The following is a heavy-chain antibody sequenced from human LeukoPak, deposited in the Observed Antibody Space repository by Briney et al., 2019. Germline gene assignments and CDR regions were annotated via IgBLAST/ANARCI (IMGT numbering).Heavy chain of an antibody. V-gene: IGHV4-34*01. D-gene: IGHD6-6*01. CDR3: ARGPARGSSSSLDY. J-gene: IGHJ4*02. Sequence: SETLSLTCAVYGGPFSGYYWSWIRQPPGKGLEWIGEINHSGSTNYNPSLKSRVTISVDTSKNQFSLKLSSVTAADTAVYYCARGPARGSSSSLDYWGQGTLVTVSS. CDR2: INHSGST. CDR1: GGPFSGYY.